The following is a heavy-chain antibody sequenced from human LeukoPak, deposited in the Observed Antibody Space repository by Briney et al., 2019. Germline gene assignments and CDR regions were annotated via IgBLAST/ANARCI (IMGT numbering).Heavy chain of an antibody. CDR2: IYTGGST. Sequence: GGTLRLSCAASGFSFSSYDMSWVRQAPGKGLEWVSVIYTGGSTYYADSVKGRFTISRDNSKNTLYLQMNSLRAEDTAVYYCASDPRYTYGSALDYWGQGTLVTVSS. D-gene: IGHD5-18*01. CDR3: ASDPRYTYGSALDY. V-gene: IGHV3-66*01. J-gene: IGHJ4*02. CDR1: GFSFSSYD.